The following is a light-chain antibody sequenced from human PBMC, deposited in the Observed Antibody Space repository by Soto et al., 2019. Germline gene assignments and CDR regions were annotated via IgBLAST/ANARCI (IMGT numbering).Light chain of an antibody. V-gene: IGKV1-27*01. Sequence: DFQMTQSPSSLSASVGDRVTITCRTSQGISNYLAWYQQKPGKSPKLLIFGASTLQSGVPSRFSGSGSGTDFALTISGLQHEDVATYYCQRYDNVPLAFGQGTKLEI. J-gene: IGKJ2*01. CDR3: QRYDNVPLA. CDR1: QGISNY. CDR2: GAS.